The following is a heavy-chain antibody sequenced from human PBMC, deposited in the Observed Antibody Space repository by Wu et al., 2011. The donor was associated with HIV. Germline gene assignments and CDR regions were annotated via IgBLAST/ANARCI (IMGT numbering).Heavy chain of an antibody. J-gene: IGHJ4*02. CDR1: GYSFSSYV. D-gene: IGHD3-10*01. CDR3: ARDLGYGSGSYSYNFDY. V-gene: IGHV1-8*02. CDR2: MNPNGVYT. Sequence: QVQLVQSGAEVKKPGASVTVSCKASGYSFSSYVIDWVRQASGQGLEWIGWMNPNGVYTGYAQKFQGRVTMTTDTSISTAYMELSSLRSDDTAVYYCARDLGYGSGSYSYNFDYWGQGTLVTVSS.